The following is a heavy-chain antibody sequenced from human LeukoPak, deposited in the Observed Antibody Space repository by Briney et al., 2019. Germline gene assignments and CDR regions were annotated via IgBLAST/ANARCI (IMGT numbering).Heavy chain of an antibody. CDR2: ISYDGSNK. D-gene: IGHD2-15*01. CDR1: GFTFSSYG. J-gene: IGHJ4*02. CDR3: AKSSASGGSYGLDY. V-gene: IGHV3-30*18. Sequence: PGRSLRLSCAASGFTFSSYGMHWVRQAPGKGLEWVAVISYDGSNKYYADSAKGRFTISRDNSKNTLYLQMNSLRAEDTAVYYCAKSSASGGSYGLDYWGQGTLVTVSS.